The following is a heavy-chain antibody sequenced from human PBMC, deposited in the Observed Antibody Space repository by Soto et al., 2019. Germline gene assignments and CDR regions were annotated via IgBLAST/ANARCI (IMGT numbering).Heavy chain of an antibody. CDR1: GGSFSAYY. J-gene: IGHJ5*02. CDR3: AREKTYYDILTGYYWFDP. Sequence: SETLSLTCDVYGGSFSAYYWTWIRQPPGKGLEWIGEINHSGSTNYNPSLKSRVTISLDTSKNQFSLKLASVTAADTAVYYCAREKTYYDILTGYYWFDPWGQGTLVTVSS. D-gene: IGHD3-9*01. V-gene: IGHV4-34*01. CDR2: INHSGST.